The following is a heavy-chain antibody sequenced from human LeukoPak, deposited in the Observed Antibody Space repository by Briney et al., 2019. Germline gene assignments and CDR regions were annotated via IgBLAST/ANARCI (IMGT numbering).Heavy chain of an antibody. CDR3: ARYRFVVGATDSFDI. CDR2: VSGSGGST. J-gene: IGHJ3*02. D-gene: IGHD1-26*01. Sequence: GGSLRLSCAASGFTFSSYAMSWVRQAPGKGLEWVSGVSGSGGSTVYTDSVKGRFTISRDNAKNSLYLHMNSLRAEDTAVYYCARYRFVVGATDSFDIWGQGTMVTVSS. CDR1: GFTFSSYA. V-gene: IGHV3-23*01.